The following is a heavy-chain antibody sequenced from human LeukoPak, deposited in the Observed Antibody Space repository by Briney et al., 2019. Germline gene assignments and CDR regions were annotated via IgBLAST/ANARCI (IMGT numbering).Heavy chain of an antibody. Sequence: SETLSLTCSVSGDSIRSVHYYWGWIRQPPGRGLEWIGSIYDTGSTYYNPSLKSRVTIFVDTSRNQFSLRLTSVTAADTAMYYCARQNHDIGTNWFDPWGQGTLVTVSS. CDR3: ARQNHDIGTNWFDP. V-gene: IGHV4-39*01. D-gene: IGHD3-9*01. CDR2: IYDTGST. J-gene: IGHJ5*02. CDR1: GDSIRSVHYY.